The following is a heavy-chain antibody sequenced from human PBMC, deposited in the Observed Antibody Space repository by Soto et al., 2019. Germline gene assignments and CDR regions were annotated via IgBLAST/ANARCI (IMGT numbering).Heavy chain of an antibody. CDR2: FFHTGTT. CDR3: ARSAGWYAVHS. D-gene: IGHD6-19*01. CDR1: GDSVSSPYY. Sequence: QVQLQESGPGLVKPSGTLSLTCAVSGDSVSSPYYWCWVRQPPGKGLEWIGEFFHTGTTSYNPSLRSRVTISMDKSNNQFSLDLGYVTAADTAVYYCARSAGWYAVHSWGPGTLVIVSS. J-gene: IGHJ4*02. V-gene: IGHV4-4*02.